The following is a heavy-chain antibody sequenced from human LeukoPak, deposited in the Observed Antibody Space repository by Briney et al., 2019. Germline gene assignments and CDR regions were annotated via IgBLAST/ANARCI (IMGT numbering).Heavy chain of an antibody. V-gene: IGHV1-2*02. Sequence: ASVKVSCKSSGYTFTAYYMHWVRQAPGQGLEYMGWINPNSGDTNYAQKFQGRVTMTRDTSMSTAYMELCGLRSDDTAIYYCARDGEVRQGHCSTTSCPVDYWGQGTLVTVSS. CDR2: INPNSGDT. D-gene: IGHD2-2*01. CDR3: ARDGEVRQGHCSTTSCPVDY. CDR1: GYTFTAYY. J-gene: IGHJ4*02.